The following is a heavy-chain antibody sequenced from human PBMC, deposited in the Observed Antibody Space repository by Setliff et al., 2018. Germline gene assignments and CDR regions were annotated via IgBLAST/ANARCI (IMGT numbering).Heavy chain of an antibody. J-gene: IGHJ3*02. D-gene: IGHD6-19*01. V-gene: IGHV4-39*02. CDR1: GGSISSSNYY. CDR2: IYNSGST. Sequence: SETLSLTCTVSGGSISSSNYYWGWIRHPPGKGLEWIGNIYNSGSTYYNPSLKSRVTMSVDTSKNHFSLKLTSVTAADTALYYCARGGSSGWYGGAFDMWGQGTMVTVSS. CDR3: ARGGSSGWYGGAFDM.